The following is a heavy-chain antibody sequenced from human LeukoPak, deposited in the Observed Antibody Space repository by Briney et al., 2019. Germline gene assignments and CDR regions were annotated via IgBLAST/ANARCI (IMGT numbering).Heavy chain of an antibody. V-gene: IGHV3-30*18. CDR1: GFTFSSYG. CDR3: AKDSGKFGFDH. CDR2: ISYDGSNK. J-gene: IGHJ4*02. Sequence: GGSLRLSCAASGFTFSSYGMHWVRQAPGKGLEWVAVISYDGSNKYYADSVKGRFTISRDNSKNTLYLQLNSLRVEDTAAYYCAKDSGKFGFDHWGQGTLLTVSS. D-gene: IGHD1-26*01.